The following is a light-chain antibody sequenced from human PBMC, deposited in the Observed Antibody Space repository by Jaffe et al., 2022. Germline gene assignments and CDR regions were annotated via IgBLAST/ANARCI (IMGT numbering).Light chain of an antibody. CDR1: SSVVGNYNL. CDR2: EVN. Sequence: QSALTQPASVSGSPGQSITISCTGTSSVVGNYNLVSWYQQYPGKAPKLMIYEVNKRPSGVSTRFSGSKSGNTASLTISGLQAEDEADYYCCSYAGNVAVFGGGTKLAVL. J-gene: IGLJ3*02. CDR3: CSYAGNVAV. V-gene: IGLV2-23*02.